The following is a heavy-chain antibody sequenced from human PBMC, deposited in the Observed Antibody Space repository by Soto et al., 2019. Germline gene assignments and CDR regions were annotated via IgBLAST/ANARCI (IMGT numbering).Heavy chain of an antibody. D-gene: IGHD2-21*02. V-gene: IGHV3-23*01. CDR3: ASLGVGDWANYYYYYGMDV. CDR2: VTANGGST. CDR1: GFTFSVYA. J-gene: IGHJ6*02. Sequence: GGSLRLSCAATGFTFSVYAMTWVRQAPGKGPEWVSAVTANGGSTYSADSVKGRFTISRDNSKNTLFLQMNSLRAEDTAVYYCASLGVGDWANYYYYYGMDVWGQGTTVTVSS.